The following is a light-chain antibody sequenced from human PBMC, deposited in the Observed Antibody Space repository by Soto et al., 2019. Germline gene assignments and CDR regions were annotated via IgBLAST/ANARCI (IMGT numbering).Light chain of an antibody. Sequence: DIQMTQSPSTLSASVGDRVIITCRASQTVERWMAWYQQKPGKAPKLLISDVSTLQSGVPSRFSGSGSGTDFTLTISCLQSEDFATYYCQQYYSYPWTFGQGTKVDIK. V-gene: IGKV1-5*01. J-gene: IGKJ1*01. CDR1: QTVERW. CDR3: QQYYSYPWT. CDR2: DVS.